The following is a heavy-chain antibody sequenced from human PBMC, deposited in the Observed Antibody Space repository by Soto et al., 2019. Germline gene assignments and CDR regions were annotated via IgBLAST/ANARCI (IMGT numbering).Heavy chain of an antibody. J-gene: IGHJ6*02. V-gene: IGHV1-69*06. CDR3: VRDWTYCSGGTCYYGMDV. CDR2: IIPMFATT. D-gene: IGHD2-15*01. CDR1: GGTLSRYA. Sequence: SVKVSCKISGGTLSRYAVSWVRQAAGQGLEWMGGIIPMFATTKYAQKFQDRLTITADKSTSTAHMELSSLRDEDTAVYYCVRDWTYCSGGTCYYGMDVWGRGTTVTVSS.